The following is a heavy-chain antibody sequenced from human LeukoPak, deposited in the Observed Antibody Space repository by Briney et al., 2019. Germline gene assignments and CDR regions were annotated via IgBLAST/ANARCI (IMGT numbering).Heavy chain of an antibody. Sequence: GASVKVSCKASGYTFTSYGISWVRQAPGQGLKGMGGISAYNGNTNYAQKLQGRVTMTTDTSTSTAYMELSSLRSEDTAVYYCARGGYRSVVVTAFDIWGQGTMVTASS. D-gene: IGHD2-21*02. J-gene: IGHJ3*02. V-gene: IGHV1-18*01. CDR1: GYTFTSYG. CDR2: ISAYNGNT. CDR3: ARGGYRSVVVTAFDI.